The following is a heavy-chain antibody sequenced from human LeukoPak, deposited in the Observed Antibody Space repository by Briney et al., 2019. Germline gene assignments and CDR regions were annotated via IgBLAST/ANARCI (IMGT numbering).Heavy chain of an antibody. D-gene: IGHD3-22*01. CDR3: ARDNFYDSSGYSYYYGMDV. CDR1: GGSISSYY. CDR2: IYTSGST. V-gene: IGHV4-4*07. J-gene: IGHJ6*02. Sequence: PSETLSLTCTVSGGSISSYYWSWIRQLAGKGLEWIGRIYTSGSTNYNPSLKSRVTMSVDTSKNQFSLKLSSVTAADTAVYYCARDNFYDSSGYSYYYGMDVWGQGTTVTVSS.